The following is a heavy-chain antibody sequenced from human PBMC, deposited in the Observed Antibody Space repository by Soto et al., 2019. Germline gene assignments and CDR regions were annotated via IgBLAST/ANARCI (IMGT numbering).Heavy chain of an antibody. Sequence: GGSLRLSCAVSGFTFRSYAMSWVRQAPGKGLEWVSAISGSGGSTNYADSVKGRFSISRDNSENMLYLQMNSLRAEDTAVYYCASDYYGMDAWGQGTTVTVSS. CDR2: ISGSGGST. J-gene: IGHJ6*02. CDR3: ASDYYGMDA. CDR1: GFTFRSYA. V-gene: IGHV3-23*01.